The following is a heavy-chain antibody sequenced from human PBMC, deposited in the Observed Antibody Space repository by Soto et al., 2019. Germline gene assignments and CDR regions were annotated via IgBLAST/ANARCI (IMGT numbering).Heavy chain of an antibody. V-gene: IGHV3-23*01. CDR3: AKLRLVGEWQQQDKFDY. Sequence: GGSLRLSCAASGFTFSSYAMSWVRQAPGKGLEWVSAISGSGGSTYYADSVKGRFTISRDNSKNTLYLQMNSLRAEDTAVYYCAKLRLVGEWQQQDKFDYWGQGTLVTVSS. CDR2: ISGSGGST. J-gene: IGHJ4*02. D-gene: IGHD6-13*01. CDR1: GFTFSSYA.